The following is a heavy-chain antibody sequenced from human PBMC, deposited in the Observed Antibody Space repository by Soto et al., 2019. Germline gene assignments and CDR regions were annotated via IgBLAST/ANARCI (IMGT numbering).Heavy chain of an antibody. J-gene: IGHJ4*02. D-gene: IGHD6-13*01. V-gene: IGHV1-2*04. Sequence: QVQLVQSGAEVKKPGASVKVSCKASGYTFTGYYMHWVRQAPGQGLEWMGWINPNSGGTNYAQKFQGWVTMTRDTSISTAYMELSRLRSDDTAVYYCAREEKGIAAAGIFDYWGQGTLVTVSS. CDR2: INPNSGGT. CDR1: GYTFTGYY. CDR3: AREEKGIAAAGIFDY.